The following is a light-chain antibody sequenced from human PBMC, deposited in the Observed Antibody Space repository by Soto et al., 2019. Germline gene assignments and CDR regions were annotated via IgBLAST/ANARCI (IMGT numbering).Light chain of an antibody. Sequence: NQMPKSPSTLSGSIGKRVTSTCQASQTISSWLAWYQQKPGKAPKLLIYKASTLKSGVPSRFSGSGSGTEFTLTISILQPDDFATYYCQHYRSYSEAFGQGTKVDIK. CDR1: QTISSW. J-gene: IGKJ1*01. CDR2: KAS. V-gene: IGKV1-5*03. CDR3: QHYRSYSEA.